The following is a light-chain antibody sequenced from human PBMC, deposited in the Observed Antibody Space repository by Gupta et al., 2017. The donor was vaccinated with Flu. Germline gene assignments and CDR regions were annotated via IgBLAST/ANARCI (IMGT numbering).Light chain of an antibody. J-gene: IGKJ1*01. CDR2: VGS. CDR1: PCSVSNNGYNY. Sequence: ISCGSSPCSVSNNGYNYLDWYLQKPGQSPQLLIYVGSNRASGVPDRFSGSESGTDFTLKISRVEAEDVGVYYCMQALQTPRTFGQGTKVELK. CDR3: MQALQTPRT. V-gene: IGKV2-28*01.